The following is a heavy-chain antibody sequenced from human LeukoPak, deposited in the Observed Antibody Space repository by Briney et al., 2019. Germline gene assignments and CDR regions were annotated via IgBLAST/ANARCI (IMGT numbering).Heavy chain of an antibody. D-gene: IGHD5-18*01. CDR1: GFTFSSYG. CDR3: ARVGSGNSYGYGDY. Sequence: GGSLRLSCAASGFTFSSYGMHWVRQAPGKGLEWVAVISYDGSNKYYADSVKGRFTISRDNSKNTLYLQMNSLRAEDTAVYYCARVGSGNSYGYGDYWGQGSLVTVSS. CDR2: ISYDGSNK. V-gene: IGHV3-30*03. J-gene: IGHJ4*02.